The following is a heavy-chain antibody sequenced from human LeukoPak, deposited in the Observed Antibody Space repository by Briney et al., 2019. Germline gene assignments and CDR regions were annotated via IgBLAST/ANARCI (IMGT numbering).Heavy chain of an antibody. Sequence: GASVKVSCKAPGYSFTSNYIHWVRQAPGQGLEWMGMIYPRDGSTSYAQKFQGRVTMTRDTSISTAHMELSRLRSDDTAVYYCAIIYDSSGYYYGFTEDYWGQGTLVTVSS. CDR3: AIIYDSSGYYYGFTEDY. D-gene: IGHD3-22*01. J-gene: IGHJ4*02. CDR1: GYSFTSNY. CDR2: IYPRDGST. V-gene: IGHV1-2*02.